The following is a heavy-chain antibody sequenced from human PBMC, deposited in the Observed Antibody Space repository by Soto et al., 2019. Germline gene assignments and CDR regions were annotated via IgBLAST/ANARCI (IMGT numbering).Heavy chain of an antibody. J-gene: IGHJ2*01. CDR1: GFTLSSYA. Sequence: QVQLVESGGGVVQPGRSLRLSCASSGFTLSSYAMHWVRQAPGTGLEWVAVISYDGSNKYYADSVKGRFTISRDNSKNTLDVQMNSLRDEDTAVYYLAIPLWRNDYKCGYVALWGHGTLVNVSS. CDR2: ISYDGSNK. V-gene: IGHV3-30-3*01. D-gene: IGHD4-4*01. CDR3: AIPLWRNDYKCGYVAL.